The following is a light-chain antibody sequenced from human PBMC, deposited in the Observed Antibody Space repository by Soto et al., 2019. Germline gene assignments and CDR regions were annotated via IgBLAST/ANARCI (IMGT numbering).Light chain of an antibody. CDR2: DVS. CDR1: SSDVGAYNY. V-gene: IGLV2-14*01. CDR3: GSYTTSSNYV. Sequence: QSVLTQPAWVSVSPAQSITISCTGTSSDVGAYNYVSWYQQHPGKAPKLMIYDVSHRPSGVSHRFSGSKSGNTASLTISGLQAEDEADYYCGSYTTSSNYVFGTGTKVTVL. J-gene: IGLJ1*01.